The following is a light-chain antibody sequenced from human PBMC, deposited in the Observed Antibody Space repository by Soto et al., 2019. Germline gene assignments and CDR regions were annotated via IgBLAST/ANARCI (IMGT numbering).Light chain of an antibody. CDR1: SSDVGGSAY. J-gene: IGLJ1*01. CDR3: TSSTTGSLYV. V-gene: IGLV2-14*01. Sequence: QSVLTQPASVSGSPGQSITISCTGTSSDVGGSAYVSWYQQFPGNVPRLLIYKVTNRPSGVSYRFSGSKSGNTASLTISGLQAEDEADYFCTSSTTGSLYVFGTGTKLPVL. CDR2: KVT.